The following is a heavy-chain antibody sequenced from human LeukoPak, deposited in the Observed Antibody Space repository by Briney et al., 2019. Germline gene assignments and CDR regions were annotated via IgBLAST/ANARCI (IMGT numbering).Heavy chain of an antibody. CDR3: ARSTYSSGSDPTIDY. Sequence: NASQTLSLTCAVSGGSIRSGGYSWSWIRQPPGKGLEWIGYIYYSGSTYYNPSLKSRVTISVDTSKNQFSLKLSSVTAADTAVYYCARSTYSSGSDPTIDYWGQGTLVTVSS. V-gene: IGHV4-31*11. J-gene: IGHJ4*02. CDR2: IYYSGST. CDR1: GGSIRSGGYS. D-gene: IGHD6-19*01.